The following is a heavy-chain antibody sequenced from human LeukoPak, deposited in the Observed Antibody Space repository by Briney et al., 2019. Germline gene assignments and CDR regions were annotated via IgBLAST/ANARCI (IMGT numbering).Heavy chain of an antibody. CDR3: ARDIPRYCSSTSCSVEGGGHNWFDP. J-gene: IGHJ5*02. V-gene: IGHV4-59*13. CDR1: GGSISRYY. D-gene: IGHD2-2*01. CDR2: VFYNGAT. Sequence: TPSETLSLTCTVSGGSISRYYWTWIRKPPGKGLEWIGCVFYNGATNYNPSLRSRVTISVDTSKNQFSLKLTSVTAADTAVYYCARDIPRYCSSTSCSVEGGGHNWFDPWGQGTLVTVSS.